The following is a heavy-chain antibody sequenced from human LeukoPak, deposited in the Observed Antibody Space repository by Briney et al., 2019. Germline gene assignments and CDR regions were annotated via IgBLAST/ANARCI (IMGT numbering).Heavy chain of an antibody. CDR3: VSDVYNSSGSRYFDY. CDR1: GGSIRSNNW. CDR2: IYHSGST. D-gene: IGHD3-22*01. V-gene: IGHV4-4*02. J-gene: IGHJ4*02. Sequence: SGTLSLTCAVSGGSIRSNNWWSWVRQPPGKGLEWIGEIYHSGSTICNPSLKSRVTISVDKSKNHFSLKLSSVAAADTAVYYCVSDVYNSSGSRYFDYWGQGSLVTVSS.